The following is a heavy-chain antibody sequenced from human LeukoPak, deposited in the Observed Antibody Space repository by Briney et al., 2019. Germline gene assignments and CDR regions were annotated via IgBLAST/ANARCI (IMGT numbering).Heavy chain of an antibody. V-gene: IGHV4-39*07. Sequence: SETLSLTCNVSGGSISSSSYFWGCIRQPPGKGLEWIGSISHSGGTRSNPSLKSRVTISVDTSKNQFSLKLSSVTAADTAVYYCAGMTTVWAFDIWGQGTMVTVSS. D-gene: IGHD4-11*01. CDR3: AGMTTVWAFDI. J-gene: IGHJ3*02. CDR2: ISHSGGT. CDR1: GGSISSSSYF.